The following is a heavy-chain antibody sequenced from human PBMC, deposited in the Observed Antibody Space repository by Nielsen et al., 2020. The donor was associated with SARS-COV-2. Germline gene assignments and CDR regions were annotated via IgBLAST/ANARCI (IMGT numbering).Heavy chain of an antibody. Sequence: GSLRLSCAVDGGSFSGYYWSWIRQPPGKGLEWIGEIKHSGSTDYNPSLKSRVTISIDTSKNQVSLTLNSVTAADTAVYYCARERVSGTLEYWGQGSLVTVSS. V-gene: IGHV4-34*01. CDR3: ARERVSGTLEY. CDR2: IKHSGST. CDR1: GGSFSGYY. D-gene: IGHD6-19*01. J-gene: IGHJ4*02.